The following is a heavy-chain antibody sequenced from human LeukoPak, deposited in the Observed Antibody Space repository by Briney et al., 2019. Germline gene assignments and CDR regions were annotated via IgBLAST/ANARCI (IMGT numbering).Heavy chain of an antibody. Sequence: SETLSLTCTVSGGSISSSSYYWGWIRQPPGKGLEWIGSIYYSGSTYYNPSLKSRVTISVDTSKNQFSLKLSSVTAADTAVYYCARVPTVVTPYYFDYWGQGTLVTVSS. J-gene: IGHJ4*02. V-gene: IGHV4-39*07. CDR1: GGSISSSSYY. CDR2: IYYSGST. CDR3: ARVPTVVTPYYFDY. D-gene: IGHD4-23*01.